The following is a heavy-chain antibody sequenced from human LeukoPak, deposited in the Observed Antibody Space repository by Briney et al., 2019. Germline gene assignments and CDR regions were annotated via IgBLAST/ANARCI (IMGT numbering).Heavy chain of an antibody. CDR1: GFTFSSYA. CDR3: AKTPRKYYDSSGYYERFDY. V-gene: IGHV3-23*01. CDR2: ISGSGGST. Sequence: PGGSLRLSCAASGFTFSSYAMSWVRQAPGKGLEWVSAISGSGGSTYYADSVKGRFTISRDNSKNTLYLQMNSLRAEDTAVYYCAKTPRKYYDSSGYYERFDYWGQGTLVTVSS. D-gene: IGHD3-22*01. J-gene: IGHJ4*02.